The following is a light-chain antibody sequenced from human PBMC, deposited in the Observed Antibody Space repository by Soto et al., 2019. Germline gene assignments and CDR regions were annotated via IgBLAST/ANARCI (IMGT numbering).Light chain of an antibody. CDR2: VNSDGSH. CDR3: HTRGPGIRV. V-gene: IGLV4-69*01. CDR1: SGHSSDA. J-gene: IGLJ3*02. Sequence: QSVLTQSPSASASLGPSVKITCTLSSGHSSDAIDLHRQQPDPGPRSLMNVNSDGSHSKGDANPVPGSSSGTWAALSITGLRPEDEADSDYHSHTRGPGIRVFGGGTKLTVL.